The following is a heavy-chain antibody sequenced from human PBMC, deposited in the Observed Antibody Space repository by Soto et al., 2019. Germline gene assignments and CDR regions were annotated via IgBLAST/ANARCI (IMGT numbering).Heavy chain of an antibody. J-gene: IGHJ5*02. D-gene: IGHD3-22*01. V-gene: IGHV1-18*04. CDR3: ARKGYDSLGPPVT. Sequence: ASVQVSCKASPYTFPSHGFSWVRQAPGLGLEWMGWLRAYNGNTNYAQKLQGRVTLTTETSTSTAYMARKSPTSDDTAVSYCARKGYDSLGPPVTWGRGTL. CDR2: LRAYNGNT. CDR1: PYTFPSHG.